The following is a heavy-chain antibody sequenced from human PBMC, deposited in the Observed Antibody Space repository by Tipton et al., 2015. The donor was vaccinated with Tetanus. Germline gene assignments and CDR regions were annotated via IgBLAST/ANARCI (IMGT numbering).Heavy chain of an antibody. CDR3: ARHAFSSGCFDW. CDR2: ISNVGASI. D-gene: IGHD6-25*01. Sequence: VQLVQSGGGLVQPGGSLRLSCAASGFSFSAYEMSWVRQAPGMGLEWVAYISNVGASIYYAESVKGRFTISRDNAKNSVHLQMNSLRAGDTAVYYCARHAFSSGCFDWWGQGTLFTVSS. CDR1: GFSFSAYE. J-gene: IGHJ4*02. V-gene: IGHV3-48*03.